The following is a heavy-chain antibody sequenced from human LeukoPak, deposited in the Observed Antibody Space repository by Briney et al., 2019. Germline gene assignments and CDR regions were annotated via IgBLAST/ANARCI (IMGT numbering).Heavy chain of an antibody. V-gene: IGHV3-74*01. CDR1: GFTFSNYW. CDR3: ARDPYSGSYGPYYYYYMDV. J-gene: IGHJ6*03. Sequence: GGSLRLSCAASGFTFSNYWMHWVRQAPGKGLVWVSRINSDGINTSYADSVKGRFTISRDNAKNTLNLQMNSLGPDDTAVYFCARDPYSGSYGPYYYYYMDVWGKGTTVTVAS. D-gene: IGHD1-26*01. CDR2: INSDGINT.